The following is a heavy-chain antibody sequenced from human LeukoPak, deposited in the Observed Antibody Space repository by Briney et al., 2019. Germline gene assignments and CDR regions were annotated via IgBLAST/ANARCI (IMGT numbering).Heavy chain of an antibody. CDR2: ISISGDTT. D-gene: IGHD2-15*01. V-gene: IGHV3-23*01. CDR1: GFTFSSHA. Sequence: PGGSLRLSCGASGFTFSSHAMTWVRQAPGKGLEWVSAISISGDTTYYADAVKGRFTISRDNSKNTLYLQMNSLRAEDTALYYCAKAWWNSHMGFDCWGQGTLVTVSS. CDR3: AKAWWNSHMGFDC. J-gene: IGHJ4*02.